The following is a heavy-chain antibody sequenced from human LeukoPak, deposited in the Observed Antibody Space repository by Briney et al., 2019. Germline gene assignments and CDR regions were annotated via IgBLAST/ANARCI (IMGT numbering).Heavy chain of an antibody. CDR1: GFTFSSYD. Sequence: PGGSLRLSCAASGFTFSSYDMHWVRQATGKGLEWVSAIGTAGDTYYPGSVKGRFTISRENAKNSLYLQMNSLRAGDTAVYYCARGGLRGALDYWGQGTLVTVSS. D-gene: IGHD3-10*01. CDR2: IGTAGDT. J-gene: IGHJ4*02. CDR3: ARGGLRGALDY. V-gene: IGHV3-13*01.